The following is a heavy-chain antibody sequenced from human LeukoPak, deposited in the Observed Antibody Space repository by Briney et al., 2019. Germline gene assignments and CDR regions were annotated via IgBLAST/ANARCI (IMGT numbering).Heavy chain of an antibody. J-gene: IGHJ5*02. CDR3: ARPIYGDYGNWFDP. Sequence: GGSLRLSCAASGFTFSSYSMNWVRQAPGKGLEWVSSISSSSSYIYYADSVKGRFTISRDNAKNSLYLQMNSLRAEDTAVYYCARPIYGDYGNWFDPWGQGTLVTVSS. CDR1: GFTFSSYS. V-gene: IGHV3-21*01. D-gene: IGHD4-17*01. CDR2: ISSSSSYI.